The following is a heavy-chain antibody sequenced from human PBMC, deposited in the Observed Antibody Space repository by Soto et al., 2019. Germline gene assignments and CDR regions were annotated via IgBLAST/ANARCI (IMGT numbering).Heavy chain of an antibody. CDR3: ARDVARTNWFDP. V-gene: IGHV4-31*03. CDR1: GDSISSGIDY. Sequence: PSETLSLTCTVSGDSISSGIDYWGWIRHHPGKGLEWIGHIYHSGSTYYNPSLKSRVTISVDTSKNQFSLELRSLRSDDTAVYYCARDVARTNWFDPWGQGTLVTVSS. J-gene: IGHJ5*02. CDR2: IYHSGST. D-gene: IGHD2-15*01.